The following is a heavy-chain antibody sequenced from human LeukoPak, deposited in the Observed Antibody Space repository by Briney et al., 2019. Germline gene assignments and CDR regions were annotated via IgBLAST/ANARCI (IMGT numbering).Heavy chain of an antibody. J-gene: IGHJ4*02. CDR2: ISAYNGNT. V-gene: IGHV1-18*01. CDR3: ARDRYLFSSEPFDY. Sequence: ASGKVSCKASGYTFTSYGISWVGQAPGQGLEWMGWISAYNGNTNYAQKLQGRVTMTTDTSTSTAYMELRSLRSDDTAVYYCARDRYLFSSEPFDYWGQGTLVTVSS. CDR1: GYTFTSYG. D-gene: IGHD2-21*01.